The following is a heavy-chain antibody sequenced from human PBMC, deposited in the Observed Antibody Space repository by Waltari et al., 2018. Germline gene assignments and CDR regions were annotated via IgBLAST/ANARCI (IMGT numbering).Heavy chain of an antibody. J-gene: IGHJ1*01. D-gene: IGHD6-13*01. CDR3: ARDVTAAGTEYFQH. CDR2: IWYDGSNK. CDR1: GFTFSSYG. V-gene: IGHV3-33*08. Sequence: VQLVESGGGLVKPGGSLRLSCAASGFTFSSYGMHWVRQAPGKGLEWVAVIWYDGSNKYYADSVKGRFTISRDNSKNTLYLQMNSLRAEDTAVYYCARDVTAAGTEYFQHWGQGTLVTVSS.